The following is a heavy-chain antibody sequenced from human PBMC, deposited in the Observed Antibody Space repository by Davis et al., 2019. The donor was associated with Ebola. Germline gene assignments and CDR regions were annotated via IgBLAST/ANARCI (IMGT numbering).Heavy chain of an antibody. D-gene: IGHD3-9*01. CDR1: GGSFSGHY. CDR3: ARQSYDSRRWDY. V-gene: IGHV4-34*01. Sequence: PSETLSLTCAVYGGSFSGHYWSWIRQPPGKGLEWIGEINHSGSSNYNPSLASRVTISVDTSKNQFSLKLSSVTAADTAVYYCARQSYDSRRWDYWGLGTLATVSS. CDR2: INHSGSS. J-gene: IGHJ4*02.